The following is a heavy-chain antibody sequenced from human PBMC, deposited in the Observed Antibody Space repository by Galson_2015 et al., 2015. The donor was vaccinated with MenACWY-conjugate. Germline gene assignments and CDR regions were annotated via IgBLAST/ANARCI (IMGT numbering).Heavy chain of an antibody. J-gene: IGHJ4*02. CDR3: AKEASPPATVAPDF. Sequence: SLRLSCAASGFTFSSYGMQWVRQAPGKGLDWVAVISYEGSIQHYGDSVKGRFTISRDNSKNTLYLRMNSLRVEDTAVYYCAKEASPPATVAPDFRGQGTLVTVSS. CDR2: ISYEGSIQ. V-gene: IGHV3-30*18. CDR1: GFTFSSYG. D-gene: IGHD6-19*01.